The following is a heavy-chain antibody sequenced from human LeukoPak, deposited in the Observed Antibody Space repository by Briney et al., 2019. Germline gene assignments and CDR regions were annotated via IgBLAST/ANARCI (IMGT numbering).Heavy chain of an antibody. CDR2: INHSGST. CDR3: ARGPYNVDTAMGDAFDI. J-gene: IGHJ3*02. D-gene: IGHD5-18*01. Sequence: SETLSLTCTVSGGSISSSSYYWSWIRQPPGKGLEWIGEINHSGSTNYNPSLKSRVTISVDTSKNQFSLKLSSVTAADTAVYYCARGPYNVDTAMGDAFDIWGQGTMVTVPS. CDR1: GGSISSSSYY. V-gene: IGHV4-39*07.